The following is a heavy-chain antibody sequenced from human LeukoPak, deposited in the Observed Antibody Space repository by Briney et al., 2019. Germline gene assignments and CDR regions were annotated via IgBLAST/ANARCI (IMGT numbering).Heavy chain of an antibody. Sequence: GGSLSLSCAASGFTFGSSVMHWVRQAPGEGLEWVAVMWYDGSTIHYADSVMGRFTISRDNSKNTLYLQMNSLRAEDTAVYYCARDFDGYGDYVFDYWGQGTLVTVSS. J-gene: IGHJ4*02. V-gene: IGHV3-33*01. D-gene: IGHD4-17*01. CDR2: MWYDGSTI. CDR3: ARDFDGYGDYVFDY. CDR1: GFTFGSSV.